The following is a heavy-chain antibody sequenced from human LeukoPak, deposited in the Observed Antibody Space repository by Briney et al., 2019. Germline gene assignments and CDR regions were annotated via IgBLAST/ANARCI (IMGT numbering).Heavy chain of an antibody. D-gene: IGHD3-3*01. CDR2: VYYSGST. V-gene: IGHV4-59*11. CDR3: ARRRSFWSGYYAYGMDV. CDR1: GDSISSHY. Sequence: PSETLSLTCSVSGDSISSHYWSWIRQPPGKGLEWIGYVYYSGSTNYNPSLKSRVTISVDTSKNQFSLKLSSVTAADTAVYYCARRRSFWSGYYAYGMDVWGQGTTVTVSS. J-gene: IGHJ6*02.